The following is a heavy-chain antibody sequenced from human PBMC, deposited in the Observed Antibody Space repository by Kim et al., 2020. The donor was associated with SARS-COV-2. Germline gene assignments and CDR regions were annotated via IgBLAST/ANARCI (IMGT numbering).Heavy chain of an antibody. V-gene: IGHV3-33*01. CDR2: IWYDGSNK. CDR3: ARDYDILTGTLRGMDV. Sequence: GGSLRLSCAASGFTFSSYGMHWVRQAPGKGLEWVAVIWYDGSNKYYADSVKGRFTISRDNSKNTLYLQMNSLRAEDTAVYYCARDYDILTGTLRGMDVWGQGTTVTVSS. D-gene: IGHD3-9*01. CDR1: GFTFSSYG. J-gene: IGHJ6*02.